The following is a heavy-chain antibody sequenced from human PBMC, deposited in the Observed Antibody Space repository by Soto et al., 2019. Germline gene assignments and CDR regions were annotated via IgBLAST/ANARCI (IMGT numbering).Heavy chain of an antibody. CDR3: ARGGLRQLGRYNWFDP. V-gene: IGHV1-69*13. Sequence: SVKVSCKASGGTFSSYAISWVRQAPGQGLEWMGGIIPIFGTANYAQKFQGRVTITADESTSTAYMELSSLRSEDTAVYYCARGGLRQLGRYNWFDPWGQGTLVTVSS. CDR2: IIPIFGTA. D-gene: IGHD6-13*01. J-gene: IGHJ5*02. CDR1: GGTFSSYA.